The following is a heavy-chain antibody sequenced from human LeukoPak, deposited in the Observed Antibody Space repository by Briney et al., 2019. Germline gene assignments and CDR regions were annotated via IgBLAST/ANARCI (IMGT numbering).Heavy chain of an antibody. CDR2: ISYDGSNK. V-gene: IGHV3-30-3*01. J-gene: IGHJ4*02. D-gene: IGHD6-19*01. CDR3: AREESSDYTSGWYWGYFDF. Sequence: PGGSLRLSCAASGFTFSSYAMHWVRQAPGKGLEWVAVISYDGSNKYYADSVKGRFTISRDNSKNTLYLQMNSLRAEDTAVYYCAREESSDYTSGWYWGYFDFWGQGTLVTVSS. CDR1: GFTFSSYA.